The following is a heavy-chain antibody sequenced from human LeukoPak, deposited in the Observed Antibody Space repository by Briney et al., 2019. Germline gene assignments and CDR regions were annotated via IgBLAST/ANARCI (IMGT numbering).Heavy chain of an antibody. D-gene: IGHD6-13*01. CDR1: RFTFSSYA. J-gene: IGHJ4*02. CDR3: AKQDSSSYFDD. CDR2: ISSSGAST. V-gene: IGHV3-23*01. Sequence: AGSLRLSCAASRFTFSSYAMSCVRPAPGKGLKWVSAISSSGASTYYADSVKGPFTISTDNSKNTLYLQMNSLRAEDTAVDYGAKQDSSSYFDDWGQGTLVTVSS.